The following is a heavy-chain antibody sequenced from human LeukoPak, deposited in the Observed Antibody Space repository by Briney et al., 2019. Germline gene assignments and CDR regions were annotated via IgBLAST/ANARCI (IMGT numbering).Heavy chain of an antibody. J-gene: IGHJ4*02. CDR3: ARPVGEQWLVRGFTFDY. CDR2: IIPILGIA. CDR1: GGTFSSYA. V-gene: IGHV1-69*04. Sequence: AASVKVSCKASGGTFSSYAISWVRQAPGQGLEWMGRIIPILGIANYAQKFQGRVTITADKSTSTAYMELSSLRSDDTAVYYCARPVGEQWLVRGFTFDYWGQGTLVTVSS. D-gene: IGHD6-19*01.